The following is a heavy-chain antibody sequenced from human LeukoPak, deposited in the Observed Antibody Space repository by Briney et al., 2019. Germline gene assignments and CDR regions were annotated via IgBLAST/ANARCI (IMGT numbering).Heavy chain of an antibody. CDR3: AREGFGSGTNLEVGYFDY. Sequence: ASVKVSCKASGYTFTNYAMHWVRQAPGQRLEWMGWTNTGGDTAYSQRFQGRVTIISDTSASTAYMDLSNLRSEDTAVYYCAREGFGSGTNLEVGYFDYWGQGSLVTVSS. D-gene: IGHD3-10*01. J-gene: IGHJ4*02. V-gene: IGHV1-3*04. CDR2: TNTGGDT. CDR1: GYTFTNYA.